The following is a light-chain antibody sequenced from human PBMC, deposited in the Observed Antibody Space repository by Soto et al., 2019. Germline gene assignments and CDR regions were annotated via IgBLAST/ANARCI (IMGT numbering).Light chain of an antibody. CDR2: KAS. Sequence: DIQMTQSPSTLSASVGDRVTITCRASQSISSWLDWYQQKPGKAPKLLIYKASSLEIGVPSRFSGSGSGTEFTLTISSLQPDYFATYYCQQYNSYWTFGQGTKVEIK. J-gene: IGKJ1*01. V-gene: IGKV1-5*03. CDR1: QSISSW. CDR3: QQYNSYWT.